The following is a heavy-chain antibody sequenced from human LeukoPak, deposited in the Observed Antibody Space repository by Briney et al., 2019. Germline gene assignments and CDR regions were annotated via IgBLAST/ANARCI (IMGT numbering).Heavy chain of an antibody. V-gene: IGHV1-18*01. D-gene: IGHD4-17*01. CDR3: ARGGHTVTPDYYYYMDV. CDR2: ISAYDGNT. CDR1: GYTFTSYG. Sequence: ASVKVSCKASGYTFTSYGISWVRQAPGQGLEWMGWISAYDGNTSYAQKFQGRVTMTRDTSTSTVYMELSSLRSEDTTVYYCARGGHTVTPDYYYYMDVWGKGTTVTISS. J-gene: IGHJ6*03.